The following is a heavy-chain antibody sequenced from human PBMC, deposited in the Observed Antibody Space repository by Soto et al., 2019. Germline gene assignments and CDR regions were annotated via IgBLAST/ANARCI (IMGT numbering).Heavy chain of an antibody. J-gene: IGHJ4*02. V-gene: IGHV4-61*01. CDR1: GASVGSTSYH. Sequence: QVQLQESGPGLVKSSETLSLTCTVSGASVGSTSYHWSWIRQPPGKGLEWIGWIYYSGTTSYNPSLEIRVPISLDISKNQFSLKLSSVSAADPAVYYCATRVGATPPRFWGQGNLVSVSS. CDR2: IYYSGTT. D-gene: IGHD1-26*01. CDR3: ATRVGATPPRF.